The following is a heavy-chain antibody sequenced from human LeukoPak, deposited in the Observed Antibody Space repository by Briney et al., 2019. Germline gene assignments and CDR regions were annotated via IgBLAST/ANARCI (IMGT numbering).Heavy chain of an antibody. D-gene: IGHD2-2*02. CDR3: ARPECSSTSCYKAY. J-gene: IGHJ4*02. Sequence: GASVKVSRKASGYTFTGYYMHWVRQAPGQGLEWMGWINPNSGGTNYAQKFQGRVTMTRDTSISTAYMELSRLRSDDTAVYYCARPECSSTSCYKAYWGQGTLVTVSS. V-gene: IGHV1-2*02. CDR1: GYTFTGYY. CDR2: INPNSGGT.